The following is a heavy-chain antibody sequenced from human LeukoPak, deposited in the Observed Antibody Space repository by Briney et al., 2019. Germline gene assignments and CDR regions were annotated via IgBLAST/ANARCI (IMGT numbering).Heavy chain of an antibody. CDR1: GYTFTSYY. J-gene: IGHJ6*02. CDR3: ARCYYYGSGSYGVEYYYGMDV. Sequence: ASVKVSCKASGYTFTSYYMHWVRQAPGQGLEWMGWINPNSGGTNYAQKFQGRVTMTRDTSISTAYMELSRLRSDDTAVYYCARCYYYGSGSYGVEYYYGMDVWGQGTTVTVSS. CDR2: INPNSGGT. V-gene: IGHV1-2*02. D-gene: IGHD3-10*01.